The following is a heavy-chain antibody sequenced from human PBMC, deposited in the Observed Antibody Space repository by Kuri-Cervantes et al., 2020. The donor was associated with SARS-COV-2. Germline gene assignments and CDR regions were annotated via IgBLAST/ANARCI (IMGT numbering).Heavy chain of an antibody. D-gene: IGHD1-7*01. Sequence: SETLSLTCAVYGGSFSGYYWSWIHQSPGKGLVWIGEINHTGSTNYNPSLKSRVTISVDTSKNQFSLKLSSVTAADTAVYYCARIVNYSKGNWNYGYYYYMDVWGKGTTVTVSS. CDR2: INHTGST. V-gene: IGHV4-34*01. J-gene: IGHJ6*03. CDR3: ARIVNYSKGNWNYGYYYYMDV. CDR1: GGSFSGYY.